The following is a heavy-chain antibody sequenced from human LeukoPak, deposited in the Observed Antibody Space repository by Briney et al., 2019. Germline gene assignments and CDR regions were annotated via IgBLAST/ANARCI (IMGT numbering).Heavy chain of an antibody. Sequence: GGSLSLSCAASGCTFSGYSMNWVRQAPGKGLEWVSYISSSSSTIYYAASVKGRFTISRDNAKNSLYLQMNSLRDEDTAVYYCARDGSHYVWGSYRYLGFDYWGQGTLVTVSS. V-gene: IGHV3-48*02. CDR2: ISSSSSTI. D-gene: IGHD3-16*02. CDR3: ARDGSHYVWGSYRYLGFDY. J-gene: IGHJ4*02. CDR1: GCTFSGYS.